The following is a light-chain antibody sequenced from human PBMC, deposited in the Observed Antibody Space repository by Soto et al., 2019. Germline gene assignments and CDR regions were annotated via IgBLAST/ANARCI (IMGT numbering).Light chain of an antibody. V-gene: IGLV2-14*01. J-gene: IGLJ2*01. CDR1: SSDVGGYNY. Sequence: QSALTQPASVSGSPGQSITISCTGTSSDVGGYNYVSWYQQHPGKAPKLMIYDVNNRPSGVSNRFSGSKSGNTASLTISGLQAEDVADYYCSSYTGSSTYVVFGGGTKVTVL. CDR2: DVN. CDR3: SSYTGSSTYVV.